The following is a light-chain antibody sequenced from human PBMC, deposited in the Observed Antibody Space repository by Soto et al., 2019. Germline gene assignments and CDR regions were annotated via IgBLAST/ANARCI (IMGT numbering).Light chain of an antibody. CDR3: QQSYSTLGT. CDR1: QSISSY. J-gene: IGKJ5*01. Sequence: DIQMTQSPSSLSASVGDRVTITCRASQSISSYLNWYQQKPGKAPKLLIYAASSLQSGVPSRFSGSGSGTDFTLTISSLQPEDFATYYCQQSYSTLGTVGQGTRLEIK. V-gene: IGKV1-39*01. CDR2: AAS.